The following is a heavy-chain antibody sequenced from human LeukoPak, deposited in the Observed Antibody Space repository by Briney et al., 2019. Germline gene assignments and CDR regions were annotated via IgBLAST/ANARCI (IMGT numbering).Heavy chain of an antibody. D-gene: IGHD2-15*01. CDR2: INQD. CDR1: GFTFSSYW. J-gene: IGHJ4*02. CDR3: AKDITSPVVGQLDY. Sequence: GGSLRLSCAGYGFTFSSYWMNWVRQAPVKGLEWVANINQDVVDSVKGRFTISRDNAKNSLYLQVNSLRAEDTALYYCAKDITSPVVGQLDYWGQGTLVTVSS. V-gene: IGHV3-7*03.